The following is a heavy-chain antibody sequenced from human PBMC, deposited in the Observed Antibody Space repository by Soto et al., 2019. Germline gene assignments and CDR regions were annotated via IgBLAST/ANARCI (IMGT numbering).Heavy chain of an antibody. V-gene: IGHV4-39*01. J-gene: IGHJ4*02. CDR3: ASRYYYGSGSYDY. Sequence: QLQLQESGPGLVKPSETLSLTCTVSGGSISSSSYYWGWIRQPPGKGLEWIGSIYYSGSTYYNPSLKSRVTISVDTSKNQFSLKLSSVTAADTAVYYCASRYYYGSGSYDYWGQGTLVTVSS. D-gene: IGHD3-10*01. CDR2: IYYSGST. CDR1: GGSISSSSYY.